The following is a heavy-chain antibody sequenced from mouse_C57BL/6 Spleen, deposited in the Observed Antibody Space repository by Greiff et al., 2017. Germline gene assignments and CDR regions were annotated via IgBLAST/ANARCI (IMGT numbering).Heavy chain of an antibody. CDR2: IHPNSGST. V-gene: IGHV1-64*01. Sequence: QVQLQQPGAELVKPGASVKLSCKASGYTFTSYWMHWVKQRPGQGLEWIGMIHPNSGSTNYNEKFKSKATLTVDKSSSTAYMQLSSLTSEDSAVYYCAIITTAVGIDYWGQGTTLTVSS. CDR3: AIITTAVGIDY. D-gene: IGHD1-1*01. CDR1: GYTFTSYW. J-gene: IGHJ2*01.